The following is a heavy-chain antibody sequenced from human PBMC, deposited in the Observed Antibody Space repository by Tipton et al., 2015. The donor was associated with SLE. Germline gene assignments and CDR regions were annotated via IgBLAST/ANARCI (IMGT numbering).Heavy chain of an antibody. CDR1: GGSISSHY. V-gene: IGHV4-59*08. J-gene: IGHJ4*02. CDR3: ARGSGSGWYGALGFDY. D-gene: IGHD6-19*01. CDR2: IYYSGST. Sequence: TLSLTCTVSGGSISSHYWSWIRQPPGKGLEWIGYIYYSGSTNYNPSLKSRVTISVDTSKNQFSLKLSSVTAADTAVYYCARGSGSGWYGALGFDYWGQGTLVTVSS.